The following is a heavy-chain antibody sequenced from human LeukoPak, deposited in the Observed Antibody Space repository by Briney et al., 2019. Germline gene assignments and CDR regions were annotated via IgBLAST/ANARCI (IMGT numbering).Heavy chain of an antibody. CDR2: IYSGGTI. CDR1: GFSVRTNY. CDR3: VRAVHHLFYCYSSGYYGDAFDV. V-gene: IGHV3-53*01. D-gene: IGHD3-22*01. J-gene: IGHJ3*01. Sequence: PGGSLRLSCAASGFSVRTNYMSWVRHAPGKGLEWVSVIYSGGTIRYADSVKGRFTISRDNSRDTLHLQLNSLRVDDTAVYYCVRAVHHLFYCYSSGYYGDAFDVWGPGPVVTVSS.